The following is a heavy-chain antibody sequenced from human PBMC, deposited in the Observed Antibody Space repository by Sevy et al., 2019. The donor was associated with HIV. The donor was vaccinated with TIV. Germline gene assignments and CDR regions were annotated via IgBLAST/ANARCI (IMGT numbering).Heavy chain of an antibody. CDR1: GYTFTSYY. V-gene: IGHV1-46*03. CDR3: ARGHSWNKGTYFDF. CDR2: INPTGGST. J-gene: IGHJ4*02. D-gene: IGHD1-1*01. Sequence: ASGKVSCKASGYTFTSYYMHWVRQAPGQGLEWMGIINPTGGSTSYAQRFQGRVTMTRDTSTSTGYMELSSLRSEDTAVYYCARGHSWNKGTYFDFWGQGTLVTVSS.